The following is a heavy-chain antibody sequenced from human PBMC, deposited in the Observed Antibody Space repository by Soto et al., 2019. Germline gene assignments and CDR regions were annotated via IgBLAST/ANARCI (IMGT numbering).Heavy chain of an antibody. D-gene: IGHD4-17*01. CDR3: ARYDDYARDDAFDI. CDR2: ISAYNGNT. Sequence: ASVEVSSKASGYTFTSYGISWVRQAPGQGLEWMGWISAYNGNTNYAQKLQGRVTMTTDTSTSTAYMELRSLRSDDTAVYYCARYDDYARDDAFDIWGQGTMVTVSS. V-gene: IGHV1-18*01. J-gene: IGHJ3*02. CDR1: GYTFTSYG.